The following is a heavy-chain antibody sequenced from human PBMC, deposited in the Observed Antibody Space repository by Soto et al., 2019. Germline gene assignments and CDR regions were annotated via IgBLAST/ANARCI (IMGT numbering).Heavy chain of an antibody. CDR3: SKPKYRGVVVNV. Sequence: VQLLESGGALVQPGGSLRLSCAASGFTFSSYAIYWVRQAPGKGLEWVSTISNSGDTYYADSVEGRFTISRDNSKDTLYLQMNSLGAEDTAVYYCSKPKYRGVVVNVWGQGTTVTVSS. CDR2: ISNSGDT. V-gene: IGHV3-23*01. D-gene: IGHD3-10*01. J-gene: IGHJ6*02. CDR1: GFTFSSYA.